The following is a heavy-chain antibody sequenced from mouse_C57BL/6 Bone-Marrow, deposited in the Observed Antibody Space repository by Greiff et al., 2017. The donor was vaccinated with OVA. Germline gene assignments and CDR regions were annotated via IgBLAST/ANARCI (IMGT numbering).Heavy chain of an antibody. CDR3: TTPYGNSYWYFAV. J-gene: IGHJ1*03. V-gene: IGHV14-4*01. Sequence: VQLQQSGAELVRPGASVKLSCTASGFNIKDDYMHWVKQRPEQGLEWIGWIAPEHGDTEYASKFQGKATITADTSSNTAYLQLSSLTSEDTSVYYFTTPYGNSYWYFAVWGTATTVTVSS. CDR2: IAPEHGDT. CDR1: GFNIKDDY. D-gene: IGHD2-1*01.